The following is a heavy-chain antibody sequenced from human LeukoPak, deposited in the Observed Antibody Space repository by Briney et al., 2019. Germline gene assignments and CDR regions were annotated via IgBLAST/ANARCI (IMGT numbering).Heavy chain of an antibody. Sequence: NPSETLSHTCTVSGGSISSSSYYWGWIRQPPGKGLEWIGSIYYSGSTYYNPSLKGRVTISVDTSKNQFSLKLSSVTAADTAVYYCASLYCTNGVCYAGRYYYYGMDVWGQGTTVTVSS. CDR2: IYYSGST. V-gene: IGHV4-39*01. J-gene: IGHJ6*02. CDR1: GGSISSSSYY. D-gene: IGHD2-8*01. CDR3: ASLYCTNGVCYAGRYYYYGMDV.